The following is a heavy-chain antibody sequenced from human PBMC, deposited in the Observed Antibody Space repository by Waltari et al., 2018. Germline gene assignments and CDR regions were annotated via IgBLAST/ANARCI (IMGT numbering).Heavy chain of an antibody. D-gene: IGHD2-15*01. CDR3: ARDRGRGIYLDA. CDR1: GDSMSSTDW. Sequence: QLKLQESGPGLVKPSGTLSLTCAVSGDSMSSTDWWIWVRQSPGKGLEWIGQGKRSGRTNYNPSFAGRVIVSIDTSTNQFSLKVNYATAADTAVYFCARDRGRGIYLDAWGQGTLVTVSP. J-gene: IGHJ4*02. V-gene: IGHV4-4*02. CDR2: GKRSGRT.